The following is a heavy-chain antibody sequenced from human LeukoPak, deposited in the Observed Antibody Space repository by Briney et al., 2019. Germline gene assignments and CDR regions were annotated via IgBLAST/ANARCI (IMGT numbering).Heavy chain of an antibody. CDR1: GGSISSYY. Sequence: PSETLSLTCTVSGGSISSYYWSWIRQPPGKGLEWIGYIYYSGSTNYNPSLKSRVTISVDTSKNQFSLKLSSVTAADAAVYYCARGGYSSPSYDYWGQGTLVTVSS. CDR2: IYYSGST. V-gene: IGHV4-59*01. CDR3: ARGGYSSPSYDY. J-gene: IGHJ4*02. D-gene: IGHD5-18*01.